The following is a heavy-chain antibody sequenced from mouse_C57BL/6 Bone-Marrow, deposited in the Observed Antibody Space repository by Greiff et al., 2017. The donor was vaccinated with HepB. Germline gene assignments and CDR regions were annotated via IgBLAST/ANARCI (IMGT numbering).Heavy chain of an antibody. D-gene: IGHD2-3*01. J-gene: IGHJ2*01. Sequence: EVQLVESGGGLVQPKGSLKLSCAASGFSFNTYAMNWVRQAPGKGLEWVARISSKSNNYATYYADSVKDRFTISRADSESMLYLQMNNLKTADTAMYYCVGHDGLGTFDYWGQGTTLTVSS. V-gene: IGHV10-1*01. CDR1: GFSFNTYA. CDR2: ISSKSNNYAT. CDR3: VGHDGLGTFDY.